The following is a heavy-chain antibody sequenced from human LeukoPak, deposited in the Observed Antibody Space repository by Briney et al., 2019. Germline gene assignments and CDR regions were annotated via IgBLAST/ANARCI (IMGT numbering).Heavy chain of an antibody. CDR3: AKDKRRYSYGYGDAFDI. CDR2: ISWNSGSI. Sequence: GGSLRLSCAASGFTFSSYAMSWVRQAPGKGLEWVSGISWNSGSIGYADSVKGRFTISRDNAKNSLYLQMNSLRAEDTALYYCAKDKRRYSYGYGDAFDIWGQGTMVTVSS. J-gene: IGHJ3*02. V-gene: IGHV3-9*01. D-gene: IGHD5-18*01. CDR1: GFTFSSYA.